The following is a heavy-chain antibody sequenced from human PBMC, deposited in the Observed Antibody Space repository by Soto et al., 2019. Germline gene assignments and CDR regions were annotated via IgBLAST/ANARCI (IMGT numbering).Heavy chain of an antibody. D-gene: IGHD3-9*01. V-gene: IGHV3-11*04. CDR1: GFTFSDYY. J-gene: IGHJ4*02. Sequence: PGGSLRLSCAASGFTFSDYYMNWIRQAPGKGLEWVSYISSSSRTIYYADSVKGRFTISRDNAKNSLYLQMNSLRAEDTAVYYCARNPPTYYDILTGIGYWGQGTLVTVSS. CDR2: ISSSSRTI. CDR3: ARNPPTYYDILTGIGY.